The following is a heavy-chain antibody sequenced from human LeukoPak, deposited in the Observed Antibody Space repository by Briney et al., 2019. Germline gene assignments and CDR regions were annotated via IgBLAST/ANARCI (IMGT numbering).Heavy chain of an antibody. J-gene: IGHJ4*02. D-gene: IGHD2-21*02. CDR1: GGSISSSSYY. Sequence: SETLSLTCTVSGGSISSSSYYWGWIRQPPGKGLEWIGSIYYSGSTYYNPSLKSRVTISVDTSKNQFSLKLSSVTAADTAVYYCARHGGGDNHPFLHYWGQGTLVTVSS. V-gene: IGHV4-39*01. CDR3: ARHGGGDNHPFLHY. CDR2: IYYSGST.